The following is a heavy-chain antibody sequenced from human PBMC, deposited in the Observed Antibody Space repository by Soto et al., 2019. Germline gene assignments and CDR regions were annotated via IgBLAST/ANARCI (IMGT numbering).Heavy chain of an antibody. Sequence: SETLSLTCAVYGGSFSGYYWSWIRQPPGKGLEWIGEINHSGSTNYNPSLKSRVTISVDTSKNQFSLKLSSVTAADTAVYYCARLTVDSGYYGSGADYWGQGTLVTVSS. V-gene: IGHV4-34*01. CDR1: GGSFSGYY. CDR3: ARLTVDSGYYGSGADY. D-gene: IGHD3-10*01. CDR2: INHSGST. J-gene: IGHJ4*02.